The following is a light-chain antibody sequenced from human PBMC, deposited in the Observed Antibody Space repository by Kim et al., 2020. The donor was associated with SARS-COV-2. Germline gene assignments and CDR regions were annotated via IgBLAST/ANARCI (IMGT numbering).Light chain of an antibody. CDR2: LNSDGSH. CDR3: QTWGTGV. Sequence: LGASVQLPCTLSSGHSSYAIAWHQQQPGKGPRYLMKLNSDGSHSKGDGIPDRFSGSSSGAERYLTISSLQSEDEADYYCQTWGTGVFGGGTQLTVL. J-gene: IGLJ3*02. V-gene: IGLV4-69*01. CDR1: SGHSSYA.